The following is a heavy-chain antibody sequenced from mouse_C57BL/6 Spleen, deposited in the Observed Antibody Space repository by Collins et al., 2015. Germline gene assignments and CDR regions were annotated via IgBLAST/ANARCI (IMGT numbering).Heavy chain of an antibody. V-gene: IGHV1-47*01. J-gene: IGHJ2*01. Sequence: KASGYTFTTYPIEWMKQNHGKSLEWIGNFHPYNDDTKYNEKFKGKATLTVEKSSSTVYLELSRLTSDDSAVYYCARGDDGYYVFDYWGQGTTLTVSS. CDR2: FHPYNDDT. CDR3: ARGDDGYYVFDY. D-gene: IGHD2-3*01. CDR1: GYTFTTYP.